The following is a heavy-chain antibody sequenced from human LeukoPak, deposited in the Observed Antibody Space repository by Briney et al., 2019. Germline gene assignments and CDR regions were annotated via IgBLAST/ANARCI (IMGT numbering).Heavy chain of an antibody. V-gene: IGHV3-21*01. D-gene: IGHD6-25*01. CDR1: GFTFSSYT. CDR3: ASGSGYYSFDF. J-gene: IGHJ4*02. CDR2: ISSGSSYI. Sequence: GGSLRLSCAVSGFTFSSYTLNWVRQAPGKGLEWVSSISSGSSYIYYADSVKGRFTISRDNAKNSLFLQLNSSRAEDTAVYYCASGSGYYSFDFWGQGALVTVSS.